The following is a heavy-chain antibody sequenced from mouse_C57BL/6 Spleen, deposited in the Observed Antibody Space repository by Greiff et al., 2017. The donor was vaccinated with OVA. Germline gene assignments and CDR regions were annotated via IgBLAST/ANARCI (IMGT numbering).Heavy chain of an antibody. CDR1: GYAFSSSW. V-gene: IGHV1-82*01. J-gene: IGHJ4*01. CDR3: ARQTWAMDY. Sequence: VQRVESGPELVKPGASVKISCKASGYAFSSSWMNWVKQRPGKGLEWIGRIYPGDGDTNYNGKFKGKATLTADKSSSTAYMQLSSLTSEDSAVYFCARQTWAMDYWGQGTSVTVSS. CDR2: IYPGDGDT.